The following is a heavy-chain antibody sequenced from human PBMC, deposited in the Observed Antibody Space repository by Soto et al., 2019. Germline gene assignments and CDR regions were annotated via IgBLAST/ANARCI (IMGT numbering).Heavy chain of an antibody. CDR1: GFTFSNYG. CDR2: ILYDGSNK. Sequence: GGSLRLSCAASGFTFSNYGMHWVRQTPGKGLEWVALILYDGSNKYYADSVKGRFTISRDNSKNTLYLQVSSLRAEDTAVYYCAKSRDAYNFYFYYGMDVWGQGTTVTGSS. J-gene: IGHJ6*02. V-gene: IGHV3-30*18. D-gene: IGHD2-2*01. CDR3: AKSRDAYNFYFYYGMDV.